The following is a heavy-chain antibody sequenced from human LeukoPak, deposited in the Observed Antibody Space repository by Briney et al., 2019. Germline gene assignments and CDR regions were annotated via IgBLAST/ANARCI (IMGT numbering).Heavy chain of an antibody. CDR1: GLTFSNYA. V-gene: IGHV3-23*01. D-gene: IGHD3-22*01. CDR3: AKRGVVIRVILVGFHKEAYYFDS. J-gene: IGHJ4*02. Sequence: GGSLRLSCAASGLTFSNYAMNWVRQAPGKGLEWVSAVSNTGTVTYYADSVKGRFTISTDHPKNTLYLQMNSLRAEDTAVYFCAKRGVVIRVILVGFHKEAYYFDSWGQGALVTVSS. CDR2: VSNTGTVT.